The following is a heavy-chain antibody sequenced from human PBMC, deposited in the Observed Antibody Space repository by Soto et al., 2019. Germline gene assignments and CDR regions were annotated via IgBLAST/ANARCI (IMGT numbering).Heavy chain of an antibody. J-gene: IGHJ4*02. CDR3: ARGSVPPDY. CDR1: GVSLDNYY. Sequence: KPSETLSLTCSVSGVSLDNYYWSWIRQPAGEGLEWIGRIYASGSTNYSPSFKSRLTMSIDTSNNQFSLKLTSVTAADTAIYYCARGSVPPDYWGQGTLVTVSS. D-gene: IGHD4-17*01. V-gene: IGHV4-4*07. CDR2: IYASGST.